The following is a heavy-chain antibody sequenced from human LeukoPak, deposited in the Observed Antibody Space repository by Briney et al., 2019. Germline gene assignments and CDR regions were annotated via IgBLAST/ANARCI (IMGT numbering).Heavy chain of an antibody. CDR1: GFTFRSYA. V-gene: IGHV3-30*09. J-gene: IGHJ6*03. Sequence: GGSLRLSCAASGFTFRSYALHWVRQAPGRGLEWVAVISYDGSNKYYADSVKGRFAISRDNSKNTLYLQMNSLRVDDTAVYYCARDYSSGEGYMDVWGKGTTVTVSS. CDR2: ISYDGSNK. D-gene: IGHD6-25*01. CDR3: ARDYSSGEGYMDV.